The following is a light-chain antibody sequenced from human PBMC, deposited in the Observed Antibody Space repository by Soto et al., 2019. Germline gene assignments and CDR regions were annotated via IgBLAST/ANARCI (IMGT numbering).Light chain of an antibody. V-gene: IGKV1-5*03. CDR1: HNIYTW. CDR3: QQYHVYPYT. Sequence: DIQMTQAPSTLSASVGDRVTITCRASHNIYTWLAWYQQKPGKATTLLIYKASSLEVGFPSTFSGRGSGTEFTLTMTSLQPYEFAIYYCQQYHVYPYTFGQGTKLEMK. J-gene: IGKJ2*01. CDR2: KAS.